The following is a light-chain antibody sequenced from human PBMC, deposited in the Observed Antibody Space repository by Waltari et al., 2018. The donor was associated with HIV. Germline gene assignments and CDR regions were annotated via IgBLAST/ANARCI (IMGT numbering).Light chain of an antibody. J-gene: IGKJ3*01. CDR1: QNVTSN. V-gene: IGKV3D-15*01. CDR2: GAS. Sequence: EVGMTQSPATLSVSPGERVTLSCRASQNVTSNLACYQQKPGQAPRLLIFGASTRASGIPARFSGSGSGTEFSLTISSLQSEDFVLYYCQQYNNWPPGFGPGTKVDVK. CDR3: QQYNNWPPG.